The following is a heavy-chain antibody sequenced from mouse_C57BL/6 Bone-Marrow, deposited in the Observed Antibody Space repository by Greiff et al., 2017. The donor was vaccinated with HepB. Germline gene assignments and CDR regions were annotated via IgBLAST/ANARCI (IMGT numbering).Heavy chain of an antibody. CDR3: ARGNYGSSPFAY. D-gene: IGHD1-1*01. Sequence: EVHLVESGGGLVKPGGSLKLSCAASGFTFSSYAMSWVRQTPEKRLEWVATISDGDSYTYYPDNVKGRFTISRDNAKNNLYLQMSHLKSEDTAMYYCARGNYGSSPFAYWGQGTLVTVSA. J-gene: IGHJ3*01. CDR1: GFTFSSYA. V-gene: IGHV5-4*01. CDR2: ISDGDSYT.